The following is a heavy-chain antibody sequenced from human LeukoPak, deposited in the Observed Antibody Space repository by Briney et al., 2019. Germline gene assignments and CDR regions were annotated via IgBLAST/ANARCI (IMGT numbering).Heavy chain of an antibody. CDR1: GGSLSGYY. CDR2: IIHSGST. J-gene: IGHJ3*02. Sequence: TSETLSLTCAVYGGSLSGYYWSWIRQPPGKGLEWVGEIIHSGSTNYNPSLKSRVTISVDTSKNQFSLKLSSVTAADTAVYYCARDETKVLTIDVRDGYNTGLDAFDIWGQGTMVTVSS. CDR3: ARDETKVLTIDVRDGYNTGLDAFDI. D-gene: IGHD5-24*01. V-gene: IGHV4-34*12.